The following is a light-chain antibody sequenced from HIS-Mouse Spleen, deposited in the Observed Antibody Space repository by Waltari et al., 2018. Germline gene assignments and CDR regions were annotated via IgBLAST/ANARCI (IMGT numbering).Light chain of an antibody. CDR1: SPNIGSNY. Sequence: QSVLTQPPSASRTPGQRVTIPCSGSSPNIGSNYVYWYQQLPGTAPKLLIYRNNQRPPGVPDRFSGSKSGTSASLAISGLRSEDEADYYCAAWDDSLSGPVFGGGTKLTVL. J-gene: IGLJ3*02. CDR3: AAWDDSLSGPV. CDR2: RNN. V-gene: IGLV1-47*01.